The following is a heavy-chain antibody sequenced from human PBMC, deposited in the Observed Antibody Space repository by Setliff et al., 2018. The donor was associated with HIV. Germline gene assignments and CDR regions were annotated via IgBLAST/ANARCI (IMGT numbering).Heavy chain of an antibody. CDR2: IKEDGSRR. Sequence: SLRLSCAASGFTFSSYAMSWVRQAPGKGLEWVSGIKEDGSRRDYVDSVKGRFTITRDNAKNSLFLQLSSLRTEDTAVYYCTRDFMGYWGQGTLVTVSS. V-gene: IGHV3-7*01. CDR3: TRDFMGY. CDR1: GFTFSSYA. J-gene: IGHJ4*02.